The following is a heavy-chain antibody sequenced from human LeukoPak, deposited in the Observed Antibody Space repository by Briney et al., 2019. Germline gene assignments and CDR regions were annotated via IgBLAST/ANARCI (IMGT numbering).Heavy chain of an antibody. CDR2: INHGGST. CDR1: GGSFSGYY. J-gene: IGHJ3*02. Sequence: SETLSLTCAVYGGSFSGYYWSWIRQPPGKGLEWIGEINHGGSTNYNPSLKSRVTISVDTSKNQFSLKLSSVTAADTAVYYCASSRGVVTAYDIWGQGTMVTVSS. D-gene: IGHD2-21*02. CDR3: ASSRGVVTAYDI. V-gene: IGHV4-34*01.